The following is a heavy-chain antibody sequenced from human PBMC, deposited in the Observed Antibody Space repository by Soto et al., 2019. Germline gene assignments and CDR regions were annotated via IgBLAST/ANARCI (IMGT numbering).Heavy chain of an antibody. J-gene: IGHJ6*02. Sequence: GGSLRLSCAASGFTFSSYGMHSVRQAPGKGLEWVAVISYDGSNKYYADSVKGRFTISRDNSKNTLYLQMNSLRAQDTAVYYCAKEVVPAVNNYYYYGMDVWGQGTTVTVSS. V-gene: IGHV3-30*18. CDR2: ISYDGSNK. D-gene: IGHD2-2*01. CDR1: GFTFSSYG. CDR3: AKEVVPAVNNYYYYGMDV.